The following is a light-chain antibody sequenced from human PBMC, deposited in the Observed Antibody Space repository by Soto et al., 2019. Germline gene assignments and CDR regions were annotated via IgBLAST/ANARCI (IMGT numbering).Light chain of an antibody. CDR2: HAS. CDR3: QQYHRYST. Sequence: DIQMTQSPSILSASVGDRVTITCRASQNIDRWVAWYQQKSGKAPKILIYHASSLETGVPSRFSGSASGTEFTLTISSLDSDDFATYYCQQYHRYSTFGQGTKVDIK. J-gene: IGKJ1*01. V-gene: IGKV1-5*01. CDR1: QNIDRW.